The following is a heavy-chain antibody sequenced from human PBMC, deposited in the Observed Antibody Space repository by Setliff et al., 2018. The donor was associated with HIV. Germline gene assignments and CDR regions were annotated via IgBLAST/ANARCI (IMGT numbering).Heavy chain of an antibody. J-gene: IGHJ4*02. CDR1: GYTFTSYP. CDR3: ARGSRITVVAILTYSRFDY. CDR2: INPTGDIT. V-gene: IGHV1-46*01. Sequence: ASVKVSCKASGYTFTSYPMHWVRQAPGQGLEWMGLINPTGDITFYPQKFQARVTMTRDSSTSTVYLELRSLRSEDTAVYFCARGSRITVVAILTYSRFDYWGQGTLVTVSS. D-gene: IGHD2-15*01.